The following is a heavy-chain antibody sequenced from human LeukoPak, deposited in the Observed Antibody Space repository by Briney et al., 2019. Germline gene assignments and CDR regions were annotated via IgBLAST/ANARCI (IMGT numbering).Heavy chain of an antibody. CDR1: GFTFRSYW. D-gene: IGHD1-26*01. V-gene: IGHV3-74*01. Sequence: PGGSLRLSCAASGFTFRSYWMHWVRQAPGKGLVWVSRINSDGYSTSYADSVKGRFTISRDNAKNTLYLQTNSLRAEDTAMYYCASPYSGSYYGFDYWGQGTLVTVSS. J-gene: IGHJ4*02. CDR2: INSDGYST. CDR3: ASPYSGSYYGFDY.